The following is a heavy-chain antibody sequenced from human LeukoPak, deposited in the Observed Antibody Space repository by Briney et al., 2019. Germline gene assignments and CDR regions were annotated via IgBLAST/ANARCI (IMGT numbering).Heavy chain of an antibody. V-gene: IGHV3-7*01. Sequence: PGGSLRLSCAASGFIFSSYWMSWVRQAPGKGLEWVANIKKDGSEKYYVDSVKGRFTISRDNAKTSLYLQMNSLRAEDTAVYYCAKGGDYYDSSGYYFDYWGQGTLVTVSS. CDR1: GFIFSSYW. D-gene: IGHD3-22*01. CDR2: IKKDGSEK. CDR3: AKGGDYYDSSGYYFDY. J-gene: IGHJ4*02.